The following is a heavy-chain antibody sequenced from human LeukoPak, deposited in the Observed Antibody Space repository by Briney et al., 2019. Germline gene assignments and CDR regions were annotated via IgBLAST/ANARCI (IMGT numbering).Heavy chain of an antibody. J-gene: IGHJ6*02. CDR1: GFTVSSNY. V-gene: IGHV3-66*01. CDR2: IYSDGTT. D-gene: IGHD3-10*01. CDR3: ATRAEGYYYGSGSYYGMDV. Sequence: GGPLRLSCAASGFTVSSNYMSWVRQAPGKGLEWVSLIYSDGTTYYADSVKGRFTTSRDNSKNTLYLQMDSLRSEDTAVYFCATRAEGYYYGSGSYYGMDVWGQGTTVTVSS.